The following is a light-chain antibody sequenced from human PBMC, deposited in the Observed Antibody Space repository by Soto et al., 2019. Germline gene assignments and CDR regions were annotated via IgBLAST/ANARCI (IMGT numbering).Light chain of an antibody. CDR3: QQRSNWPRT. J-gene: IGKJ1*01. V-gene: IGKV3-11*01. CDR2: DVS. Sequence: EIVLTQSPGTLSLSLGERATLSCRASQSVSSNHLAWYQQKPGQAPRLLIYDVSNRATGIPARFSGSGSGTDFTLTISSLEPEDFAVYYCQQRSNWPRTFGQGTKVDIK. CDR1: QSVSSN.